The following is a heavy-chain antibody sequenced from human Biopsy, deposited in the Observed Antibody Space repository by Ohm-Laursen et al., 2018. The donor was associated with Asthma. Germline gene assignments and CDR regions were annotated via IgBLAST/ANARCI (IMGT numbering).Heavy chain of an antibody. V-gene: IGHV3-30*18. D-gene: IGHD1-20*01. CDR3: AKGRYKWNDGYYGLDV. Sequence: SLRLSCTASGVSLSSFGMNWVRQAPVKGLEWVAVISYDGSKKEYGDSVKGRFTISRDNSKDTVYLQMNSLRAEDTAVYYCAKGRYKWNDGYYGLDVWGQGTTVTVS. CDR1: GVSLSSFG. CDR2: ISYDGSKK. J-gene: IGHJ6*02.